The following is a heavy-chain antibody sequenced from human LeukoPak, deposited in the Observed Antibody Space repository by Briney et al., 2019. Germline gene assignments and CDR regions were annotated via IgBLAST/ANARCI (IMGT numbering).Heavy chain of an antibody. D-gene: IGHD3-3*01. J-gene: IGHJ3*02. V-gene: IGHV4-59*12. CDR2: IYHSGST. Sequence: SETLSLTCTVSGGSISSYYWSWIRQPPGKGLEWIGYIYHSGSTYYNPSLKSRVTISVDRSKNQFSLKLSSVTAADTAVYYCARDHWYHDFWSGPDAFDIWGQGTMVTVSS. CDR3: ARDHWYHDFWSGPDAFDI. CDR1: GGSISSYY.